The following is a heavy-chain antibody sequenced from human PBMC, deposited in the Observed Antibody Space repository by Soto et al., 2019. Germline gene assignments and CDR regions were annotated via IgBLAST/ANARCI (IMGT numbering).Heavy chain of an antibody. Sequence: SETLSLTCTVSGGSMNAHFWSWIRQSAGKGLEWIGHIYISGTTMYNPPLKSRVTMSVDPPKNQLSLKLTSVTAADTAVYYCARINGGSPDFWGQGTLVTVSS. D-gene: IGHD2-15*01. CDR3: ARINGGSPDF. CDR2: IYISGTT. CDR1: GGSMNAHF. V-gene: IGHV4-4*07. J-gene: IGHJ4*02.